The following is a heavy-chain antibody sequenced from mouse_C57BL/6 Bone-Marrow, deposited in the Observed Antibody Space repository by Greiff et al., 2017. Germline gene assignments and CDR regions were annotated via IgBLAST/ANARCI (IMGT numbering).Heavy chain of an antibody. Sequence: EVQLQQSGAELVRPGASVKLSCTASGYNINDDYMHWVKQRPEQGLEWIGWIDPENGDTEYASKFQGKATITADTSSNTAYLQLSSLTSVDPAVYYYTTFMTTVVAPYYFAYWGQGTTLTVSA. CDR2: IDPENGDT. V-gene: IGHV14-4*01. D-gene: IGHD1-1*01. J-gene: IGHJ2*01. CDR1: GYNINDDY. CDR3: TTFMTTVVAPYYFAY.